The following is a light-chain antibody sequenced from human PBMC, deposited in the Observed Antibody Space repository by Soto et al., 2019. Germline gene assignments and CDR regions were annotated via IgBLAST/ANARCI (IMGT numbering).Light chain of an antibody. Sequence: QSVLTQPPSPSGTPGQRVTISCSGSSSNSGSNYVYWYQQLPGTAPKLLIYRNNQRPSGVPDRFSGSKSGTSASLAISGLRSEDEADYYCAAWDDSLSAFYVFGTGT. CDR1: SSNSGSNY. V-gene: IGLV1-47*01. CDR3: AAWDDSLSAFYV. CDR2: RNN. J-gene: IGLJ1*01.